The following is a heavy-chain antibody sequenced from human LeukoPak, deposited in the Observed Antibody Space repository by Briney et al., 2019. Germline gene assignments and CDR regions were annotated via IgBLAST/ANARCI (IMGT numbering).Heavy chain of an antibody. CDR1: GFTFSNYE. J-gene: IGHJ4*02. D-gene: IGHD3-22*01. V-gene: IGHV3-48*03. Sequence: GGSLRLSCAASGFTFSNYEMNWVRQAPGKGLEWVSYISGSGKNIYYADSVKGRFTISRDNAKNSLYLQMNSLRAEDTAVYYCVRGDYYDRSGYYSVDYWGQGTLVTVSS. CDR3: VRGDYYDRSGYYSVDY. CDR2: ISGSGKNI.